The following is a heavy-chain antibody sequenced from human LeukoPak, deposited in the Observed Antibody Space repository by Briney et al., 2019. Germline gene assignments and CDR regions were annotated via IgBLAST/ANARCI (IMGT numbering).Heavy chain of an antibody. J-gene: IGHJ4*02. CDR3: ARKNGLDY. Sequence: PGGSLRLSCAASGFTFSRNSMNWVRQAPGKGLEWVSSISTSSSYIYYADSVKGRFTISRDNAKNSLYLQMNSLRAEDTAVYYCARKNGLDYWGQGTLVTVSS. V-gene: IGHV3-21*01. CDR2: ISTSSSYI. CDR1: GFTFSRNS.